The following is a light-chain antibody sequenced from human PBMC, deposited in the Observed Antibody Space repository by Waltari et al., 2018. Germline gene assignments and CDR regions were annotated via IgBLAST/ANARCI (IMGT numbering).Light chain of an antibody. J-gene: IGLJ1*01. CDR3: AAWDDSLSGFV. CDR2: TKD. Sequence: QSVLTQPPSASGTPGQRVTISCSGSRSNIGSNAVNWYQQVPGTAPKLLLYTKDQRPAGVPDRFSGSKSGTAASLAISGLQSEDEAGYYCAAWDDSLSGFVFGTGTKVTVL. V-gene: IGLV1-44*01. CDR1: RSNIGSNA.